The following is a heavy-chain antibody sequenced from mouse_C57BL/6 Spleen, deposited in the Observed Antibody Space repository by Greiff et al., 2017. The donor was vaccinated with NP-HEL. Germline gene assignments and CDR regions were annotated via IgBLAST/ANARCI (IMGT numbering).Heavy chain of an antibody. V-gene: IGHV1-69*01. D-gene: IGHD4-1*01. CDR3: LTCPYYYAMDY. J-gene: IGHJ4*01. CDR2: IDPSDSYT. Sequence: QVQLQQPGAELVMPGASVKLSCKASGYTFTSYWMHWVKQRPGQGLEWIGEIDPSDSYTNYNQKFKGKSTLTVDKSSSTAYMQLSSLTSEDSAVYYCLTCPYYYAMDYWGQGTSVTVSS. CDR1: GYTFTSYW.